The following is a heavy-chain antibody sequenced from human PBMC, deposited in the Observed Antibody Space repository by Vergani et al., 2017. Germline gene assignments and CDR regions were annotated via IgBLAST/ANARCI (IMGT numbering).Heavy chain of an antibody. Sequence: EVQLLESGGGLVQPGGSLRLSCEASGFSFPGYAMSWVRQAPGRGLESVTFTRPHEDGAFYSASVRGRFTVSRDNSKNTLYLEMNRLNVDDTAIYYCGKTQGTVVGTWWFDPWGQGTLVTVSS. CDR3: GKTQGTVVGTWWFDP. CDR2: TRPHEDGA. CDR1: GFSFPGYA. D-gene: IGHD1-7*01. V-gene: IGHV3-23*01. J-gene: IGHJ5*02.